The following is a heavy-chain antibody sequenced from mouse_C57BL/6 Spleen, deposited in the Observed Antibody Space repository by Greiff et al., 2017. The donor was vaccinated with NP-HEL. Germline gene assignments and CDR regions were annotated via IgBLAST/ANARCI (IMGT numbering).Heavy chain of an antibody. D-gene: IGHD2-3*01. CDR2: INHNNGGT. J-gene: IGHJ2*01. V-gene: IGHV1-22*01. CDR1: GYTFTDYN. Sequence: EVQLQQSGPELVQPGASVKMSCKASGYTFTDYNMHWVKQSHGKGLEWIGYINHNNGGTSYNEKFKGKATVTVNKSSSTAYMELRSLTSEDSASYCCARCDGYYSDFGCWGQGATLTVST. CDR3: ARCDGYYSDFGC.